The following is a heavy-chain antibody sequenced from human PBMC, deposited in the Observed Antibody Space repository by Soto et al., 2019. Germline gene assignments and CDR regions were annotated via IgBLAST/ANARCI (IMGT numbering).Heavy chain of an antibody. Sequence: GGSLRLSCAASGFTFSSYAMSWVRQAPGKGLEWVSGIRDNDGSTDYADSVKGRFTISRDNSKNTLYLQVNSLRVEDTAVYYCAKVILTGYSPPRYYFEDPGQGALVTVSS. J-gene: IGHJ4*02. V-gene: IGHV3-23*01. CDR3: AKVILTGYSPPRYYFED. CDR1: GFTFSSYA. D-gene: IGHD3-9*01. CDR2: IRDNDGST.